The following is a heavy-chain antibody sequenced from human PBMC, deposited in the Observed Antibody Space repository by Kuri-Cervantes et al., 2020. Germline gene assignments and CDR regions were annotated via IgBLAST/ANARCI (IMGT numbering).Heavy chain of an antibody. V-gene: IGHV1-69*05. CDR2: IIPIFGTA. CDR1: GGSLANYA. D-gene: IGHD4-11*01. CDR3: AKDRATVTTGWFDP. J-gene: IGHJ5*02. Sequence: SVKVSCKASGGSLANYAISWVRQAPGQGLEWMGGIIPIFGTANYAQKFQGRVTITTDESTSTAYMELSSLRSEDTAVYYCAKDRATVTTGWFDPWGQGTLVTVSS.